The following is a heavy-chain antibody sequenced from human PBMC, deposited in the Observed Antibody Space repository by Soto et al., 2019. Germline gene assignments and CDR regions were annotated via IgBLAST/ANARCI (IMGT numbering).Heavy chain of an antibody. D-gene: IGHD2-21*02. CDR2: VFFDDTT. V-gene: IGHV3-53*01. CDR1: GFTVSSNY. J-gene: IGHJ4*02. Sequence: GGSLRLSCAASGFTVSSNYMAWGRQAPGKGLEWVSIVFFDDTTYYADSVKGRFTISRDNSKNTLYLQMNNLRAEDTAMYYCAGRLVTAASFDYWGQGTLVTVSS. CDR3: AGRLVTAASFDY.